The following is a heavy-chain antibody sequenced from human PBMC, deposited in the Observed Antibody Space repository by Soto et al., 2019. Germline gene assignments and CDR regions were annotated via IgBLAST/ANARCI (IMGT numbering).Heavy chain of an antibody. V-gene: IGHV4-34*01. CDR2: INNSGSI. CDR3: ARAAAIQSHQVEGQPPTSQTLDY. CDR1: GGSFSGYS. Sequence: PSETLSLTCAVYGGSFSGYSWTWIRQPPGTGLEWIGEINNSGSIKYNPSLKSRVTMSVDTSKNQFSLKLASLTAADTAVYYCARAAAIQSHQVEGQPPTSQTLDYWGQGTQVTVS. D-gene: IGHD1-26*01. J-gene: IGHJ4*02.